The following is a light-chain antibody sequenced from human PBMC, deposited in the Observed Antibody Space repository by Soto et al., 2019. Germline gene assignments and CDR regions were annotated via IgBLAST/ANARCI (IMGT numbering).Light chain of an antibody. J-gene: IGKJ2*01. V-gene: IGKV3-15*01. CDR2: GAS. Sequence: EIVMTQSPATLSVSPGESASLSCRGSQSVGSNLAWYQQTAGQAPRLLIYGASTRATGIPARFSGSGSGTEFTLTISSLQSEDFAVYSCQQYTNWPYTFGQGTKLEIK. CDR3: QQYTNWPYT. CDR1: QSVGSN.